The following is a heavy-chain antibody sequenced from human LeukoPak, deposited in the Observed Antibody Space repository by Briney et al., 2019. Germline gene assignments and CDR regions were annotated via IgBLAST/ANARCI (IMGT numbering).Heavy chain of an antibody. J-gene: IGHJ6*03. D-gene: IGHD2-8*01. CDR3: ARGYCTNGVCYKDYYYYYMDV. V-gene: IGHV3-48*01. CDR1: GFTFSSYS. CDR2: IVSSGTTT. Sequence: GGPLRLSCAASGFTFSSYSMNWVRQAPGKGLEWVSYIVSSGTTTYYADSVKGRFTISRDNAKNSLYLQMNSLRAEDTAVYYCARGYCTNGVCYKDYYYYYMDVWGKGTTVTVSS.